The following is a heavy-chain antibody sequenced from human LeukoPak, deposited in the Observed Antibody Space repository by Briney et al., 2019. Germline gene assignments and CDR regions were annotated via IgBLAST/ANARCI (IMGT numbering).Heavy chain of an antibody. CDR2: LSGSGGST. V-gene: IGHV3-23*01. D-gene: IGHD1-26*01. J-gene: IGHJ4*02. CDR3: AKRGAEVGATVAPGDY. CDR1: GFTFSSYA. Sequence: PGGSLRLSCAASGFTFSSYATSWVRQAPGKGLEWVSALSGSGGSTYYADSVKGRFTITRDNSKNTLYLQMNSLRAEDTAVYYCAKRGAEVGATVAPGDYWGQGTLVTVSS.